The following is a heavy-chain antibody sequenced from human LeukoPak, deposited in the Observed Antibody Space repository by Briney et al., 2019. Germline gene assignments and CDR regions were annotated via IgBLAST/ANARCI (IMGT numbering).Heavy chain of an antibody. CDR3: ARVGYYGSGSISVGAYYGMDV. V-gene: IGHV4-34*01. CDR1: DGSFSGYY. D-gene: IGHD3-10*01. CDR2: INHSGST. J-gene: IGHJ6*02. Sequence: SETLSLTCAVYDGSFSGYYWSWIRQPPGKGLEWIGEINHSGSTNYNPSLKSRVTISVDTSKNQFSLKLSSVTAADTAVYYCARVGYYGSGSISVGAYYGMDVWGQGTLVAVSS.